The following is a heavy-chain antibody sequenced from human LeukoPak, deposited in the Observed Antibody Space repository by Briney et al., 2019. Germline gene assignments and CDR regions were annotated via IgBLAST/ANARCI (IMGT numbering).Heavy chain of an antibody. J-gene: IGHJ3*02. V-gene: IGHV4-39*07. D-gene: IGHD3-3*01. Sequence: SETLSLTCTVSGGSISSSSYYWGWIRQPPGTGLEWFGSIYYSGSTYYNPSLKSRVTISVDTSKNQFSLKLSSVTAADTAVYYCATGAITIFGVVTPHGAFDIWGQGTMVTVSS. CDR3: ATGAITIFGVVTPHGAFDI. CDR2: IYYSGST. CDR1: GGSISSSSYY.